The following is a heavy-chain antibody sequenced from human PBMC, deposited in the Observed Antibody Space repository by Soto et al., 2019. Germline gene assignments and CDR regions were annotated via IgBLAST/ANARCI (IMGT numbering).Heavy chain of an antibody. J-gene: IGHJ6*02. CDR3: TRDKPLPYNSVSGKGYYGMDV. V-gene: IGHV4-31*01. CDR2: IYYNSGST. D-gene: IGHD3-10*01. CDR1: GGSIRMGGFF. Sequence: QVQLQESGPGLVKPSQTLSLTWIVSGGSIRMGGFFCSWVRQHPGKALEWIGNIYYNSGSTYYTPSLKRLVSNSVDASKNPVSLVLRSVTAAATAVYFCTRDKPLPYNSVSGKGYYGMDVWGQGTTVIVS.